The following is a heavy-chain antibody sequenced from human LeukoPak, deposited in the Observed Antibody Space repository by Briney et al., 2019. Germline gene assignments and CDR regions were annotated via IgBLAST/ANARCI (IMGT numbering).Heavy chain of an antibody. CDR3: ARVASGSYYNYYYYYMDV. D-gene: IGHD1-26*01. V-gene: IGHV4-4*07. Sequence: SETLSLTCTVSGGSISGYYWSWIRQPAGQGLEWIGRIYTNGDTRYNPSLKSRVTISVDTSKNQFSLKLSSVTAADTAVYYCARVASGSYYNYYYYYMDVWGKGTTVTVSS. CDR2: IYTNGDT. CDR1: GGSISGYY. J-gene: IGHJ6*03.